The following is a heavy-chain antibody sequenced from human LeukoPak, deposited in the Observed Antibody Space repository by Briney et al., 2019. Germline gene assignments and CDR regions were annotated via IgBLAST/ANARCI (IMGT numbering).Heavy chain of an antibody. CDR1: GLTFSNYA. Sequence: GGSLRLSCAASGLTFSNYAMSWVRQAPGKGLEWVSSISDSGGSTHYADSVEGRFTISRDNSKNTLYLQMNSLRAEDTAVYYCAKDPLRGVRDWLDPWGQGTLVTVSS. D-gene: IGHD3-10*01. J-gene: IGHJ5*02. CDR3: AKDPLRGVRDWLDP. CDR2: ISDSGGST. V-gene: IGHV3-23*01.